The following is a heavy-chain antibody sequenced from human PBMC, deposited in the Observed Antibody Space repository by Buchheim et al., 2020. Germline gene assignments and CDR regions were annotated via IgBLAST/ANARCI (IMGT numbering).Heavy chain of an antibody. CDR3: ARGADSATFYPPDY. J-gene: IGHJ4*02. D-gene: IGHD1-26*01. CDR2: MDPGGGST. V-gene: IGHV1-46*03. CDR1: GNTFSSHH. Sequence: QVHLVQSGAEVKKPGASVRVSCKASGNTFSSHHVHWVRQAPGQGLEWLGIMDPGGGSTINAQHFQGRVTMTRDTSTSTVHMELSSLTSDDTAVYFCARGADSATFYPPDYWGQGTL.